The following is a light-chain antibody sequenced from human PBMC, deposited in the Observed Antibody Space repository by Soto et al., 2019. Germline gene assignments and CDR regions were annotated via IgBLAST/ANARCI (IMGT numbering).Light chain of an antibody. Sequence: EIVMTQSPGTLSVSPGDTATLSCRASKSVTRNVAWYQQKPGQAPRLLIEVASTRATGVPARFSGSGSDTEFTLTISSLQSEDFAVYNCQQYNNWPPTFGQGTKVEVK. J-gene: IGKJ1*01. V-gene: IGKV3-15*01. CDR2: VAS. CDR3: QQYNNWPPT. CDR1: KSVTRN.